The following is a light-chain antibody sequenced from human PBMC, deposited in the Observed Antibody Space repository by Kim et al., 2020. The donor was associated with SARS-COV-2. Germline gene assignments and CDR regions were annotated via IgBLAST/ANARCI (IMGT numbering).Light chain of an antibody. CDR1: SSNIGSNR. V-gene: IGLV1-44*01. CDR2: NNY. J-gene: IGLJ3*02. CDR3: ATWDDDLNGWV. Sequence: QSVLTQPPSASGTPGQRVTISCSGSSSNIGSNRVSWYNQVPGTAPKLLIYNNYERPSGVPDRFSGSRSGTSASLAISGLLSEDESDYYCATWDDDLNGWVFGGGTKVTVL.